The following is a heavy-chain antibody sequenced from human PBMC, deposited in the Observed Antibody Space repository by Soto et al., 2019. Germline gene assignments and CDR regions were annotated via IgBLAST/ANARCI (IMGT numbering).Heavy chain of an antibody. CDR3: ARGEDWNYVPAVYYYMDV. Sequence: ASVKVSCKASGYTFTSYDINWVRQATGQGLEWMGWMNPNSGNTGYAQKFQGRVTMTRNTSISTAYMELSSLGSEDTAVYYCARGEDWNYVPAVYYYMDVWGKGTTVTVSS. D-gene: IGHD1-7*01. V-gene: IGHV1-8*01. CDR1: GYTFTSYD. J-gene: IGHJ6*03. CDR2: MNPNSGNT.